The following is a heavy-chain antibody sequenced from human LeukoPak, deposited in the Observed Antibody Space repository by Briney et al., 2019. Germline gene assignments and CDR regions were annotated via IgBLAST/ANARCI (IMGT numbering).Heavy chain of an antibody. CDR2: IYYSGST. J-gene: IGHJ4*02. Sequence: SETLSLTCTVSGGSISSSSYYWGWIRQPPGKGLEWIGSIYYSGSTYYNPSLKSRVTISVDTSKNQFSLILSSVTASDTAVYYCARRRYGDFDYWGQGTLVTVSS. D-gene: IGHD4-17*01. CDR1: GGSISSSSYY. V-gene: IGHV4-39*07. CDR3: ARRRYGDFDY.